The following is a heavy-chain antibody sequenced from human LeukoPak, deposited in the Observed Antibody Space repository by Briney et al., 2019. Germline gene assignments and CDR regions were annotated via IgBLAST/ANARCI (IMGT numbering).Heavy chain of an antibody. D-gene: IGHD2-8*02. V-gene: IGHV3-74*01. J-gene: IGHJ4*02. Sequence: GGSLRLSCAASGFTFGNYWMHWVRQASGKGLVWVSSLNSDGSATSYADSVKGRFTISIDSAQNTVYLQMDSLRVEDTAVYYCTSDALLEYCTGNDCYYSDLWGQGILVTVSS. CDR3: TSDALLEYCTGNDCYYSDL. CDR1: GFTFGNYW. CDR2: LNSDGSAT.